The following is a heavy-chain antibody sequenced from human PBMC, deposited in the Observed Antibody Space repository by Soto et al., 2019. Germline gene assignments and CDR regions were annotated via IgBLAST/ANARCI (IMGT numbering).Heavy chain of an antibody. D-gene: IGHD2-21*01. V-gene: IGHV3-23*01. J-gene: IGHJ6*03. CDR3: AKRDGPYCYYYYMDV. CDR1: GFTFSAYS. CDR2: ISPSGGDT. Sequence: EVQVLESGGDLVQPGGSLRLSCVASGFTFSAYSMSWVRQAPGKGLEWISAISPSGGDTYNADSVKGPFTVSRDNSQQRLYLHLNSLRPEATAVYSCAKRDGPYCYYYYMDVWGKGTTVSVS.